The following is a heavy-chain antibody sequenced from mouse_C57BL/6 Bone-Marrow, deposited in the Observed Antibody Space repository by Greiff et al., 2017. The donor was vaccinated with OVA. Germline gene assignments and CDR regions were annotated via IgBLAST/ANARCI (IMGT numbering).Heavy chain of an antibody. Sequence: EVNVVESGEGLVKPGGSLKLSCAASGFTFSSYAMSWVRQTPEKRLEWVAYISSGGDYIYYADTVKGRFTISRDNARNTLYLQMSSLKSEDTAMYYCTRDDYCSSRFAYWGQGTLVTVSA. J-gene: IGHJ3*01. D-gene: IGHD1-1*01. CDR1: GFTFSSYA. V-gene: IGHV5-9-1*02. CDR2: ISSGGDYI. CDR3: TRDDYCSSRFAY.